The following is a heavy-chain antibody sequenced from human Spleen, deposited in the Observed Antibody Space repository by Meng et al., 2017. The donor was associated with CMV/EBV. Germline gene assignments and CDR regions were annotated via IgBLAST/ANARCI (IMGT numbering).Heavy chain of an antibody. CDR1: GDSVSSGRYY. CDR2: VYFSGAT. D-gene: IGHD3-10*01. Sequence: GSLRLSCSVSGDSVSSGRYYWHWIRQPPGKGLEWIGHVYFSGATDNNPSLKSRLSISVDTFKNQFSLKLSSVTAADTAVYYCARQAPMVRGVIGPRYYYYGMDVWGQGTTVTVSS. J-gene: IGHJ6*02. V-gene: IGHV4-61*01. CDR3: ARQAPMVRGVIGPRYYYYGMDV.